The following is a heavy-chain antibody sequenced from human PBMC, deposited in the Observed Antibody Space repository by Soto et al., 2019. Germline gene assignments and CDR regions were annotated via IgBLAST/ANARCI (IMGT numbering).Heavy chain of an antibody. CDR3: ARNPHITMIVVADMDY. Sequence: ASVKVSCKASGYTFTSYGISWVRQAPGQGLEWMGWISAYNGNTNYAQKLQGRVTMTTDTSTSTAYMELRSLRSDDTAVYYCARNPHITMIVVADMDYWGQGTLVTVSS. CDR2: ISAYNGNT. CDR1: GYTFTSYG. J-gene: IGHJ4*02. V-gene: IGHV1-18*01. D-gene: IGHD3-22*01.